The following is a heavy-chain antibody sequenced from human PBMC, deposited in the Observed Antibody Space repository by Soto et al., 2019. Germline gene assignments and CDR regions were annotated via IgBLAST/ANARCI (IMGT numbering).Heavy chain of an antibody. CDR3: ARHPQQLGPSYDYYYYMDV. D-gene: IGHD6-13*01. J-gene: IGHJ6*03. CDR2: IYYSGST. V-gene: IGHV4-39*01. Sequence: QLQLQESGPGLVKPSETLSLTCTVSGGSISSSSYYWGWIRQPPGKGLEWIGSIYYSGSTYYNPSLKSRVTISVDTSKNQFSLKLSSVTAAYTAVYYCARHPQQLGPSYDYYYYMDVLGKGTTVTVSS. CDR1: GGSISSSSYY.